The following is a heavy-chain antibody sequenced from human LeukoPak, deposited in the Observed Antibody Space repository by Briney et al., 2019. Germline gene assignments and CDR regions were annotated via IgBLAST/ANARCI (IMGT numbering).Heavy chain of an antibody. D-gene: IGHD2-2*01. CDR1: GGTFSSYA. CDR3: ATYRADIVVVPAAMENGWLDP. Sequence: ASVKVSCKASGGTFSSYAISWARQAPGQGLEWMGGIIPIFGTANYAQKFQGRVTITADKSTSTAYMELSSLRSEDTAVYYCATYRADIVVVPAAMENGWLDPWGQGTLVTVSS. CDR2: IIPIFGTA. V-gene: IGHV1-69*06. J-gene: IGHJ5*02.